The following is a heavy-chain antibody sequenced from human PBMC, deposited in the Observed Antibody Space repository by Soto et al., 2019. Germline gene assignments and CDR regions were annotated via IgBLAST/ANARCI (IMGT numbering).Heavy chain of an antibody. V-gene: IGHV4-34*01. J-gene: IGHJ1*01. D-gene: IGHD4-17*01. CDR2: INHSGNT. CDR1: GGSFSAYY. Sequence: SETLALTCTIYGGSFSAYYSSWIRQPPGKGLEWIGEINHSGNTNYNPSLKSRVTISVDTSKNQLSLKMTSVTAADTAVYYCARGFTLNDYGDLEYFQHWGQGTLVTFSS. CDR3: ARGFTLNDYGDLEYFQH.